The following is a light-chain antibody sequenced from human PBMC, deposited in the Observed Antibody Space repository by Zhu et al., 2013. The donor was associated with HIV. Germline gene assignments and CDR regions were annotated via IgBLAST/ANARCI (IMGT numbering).Light chain of an antibody. CDR1: KLGHKF. J-gene: IGLJ1*01. CDR2: QDS. CDR3: QAWDSSTYV. V-gene: IGLV3-1*01. Sequence: SYELTQPPSVSVSPGQTATITCSGDKLGHKFTWWYQQKPGQSPVLVMFQDSNRPSGIPERFSGSNSGDTATLTISDTQPVDEANYFCQAWDSSTYVFGTGTKVTVL.